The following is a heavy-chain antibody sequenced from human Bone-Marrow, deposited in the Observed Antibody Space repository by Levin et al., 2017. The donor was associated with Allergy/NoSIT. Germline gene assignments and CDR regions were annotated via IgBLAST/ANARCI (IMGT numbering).Heavy chain of an antibody. J-gene: IGHJ4*02. D-gene: IGHD5-12*01. CDR1: GASINAYY. V-gene: IGHV4-59*01. CDR2: IYYTGTT. Sequence: SQTLSLTCTVSGASINAYYWGWFRQPPGKGPEWIGHIYYTGTTEYNPSLESRVTISVDTSKDQFSLKLTSVTAADTAVYYCARVWGRHSGYVAGEWGQGTLVTVSS. CDR3: ARVWGRHSGYVAGE.